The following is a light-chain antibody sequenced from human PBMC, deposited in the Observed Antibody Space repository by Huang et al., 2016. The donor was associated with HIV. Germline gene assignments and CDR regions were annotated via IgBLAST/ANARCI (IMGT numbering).Light chain of an antibody. CDR2: GAS. Sequence: EIVMTQSPATLSVSPGERATLSCRASQSVSSNLAWYQQQPGQAPRLLIYGASTRATVIPARFSGSVSGTEFTLTISSLQSEDFAVYYCQQYNNWPPIWTFGQGTKVEIK. CDR3: QQYNNWPPIWT. V-gene: IGKV3-15*01. CDR1: QSVSSN. J-gene: IGKJ1*01.